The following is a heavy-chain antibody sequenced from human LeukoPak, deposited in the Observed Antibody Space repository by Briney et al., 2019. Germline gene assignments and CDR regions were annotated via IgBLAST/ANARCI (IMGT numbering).Heavy chain of an antibody. CDR3: ARSEGDYYYYYMDV. CDR2: IYYSGST. CDR1: GGSISSSSYY. Sequence: SETLSLTCTVSGGSISSSSYYWGWIRQPPGKGLEWIGSIYYSGSTYYNPSLKSRVTISVDTSKNQFSLKLSSVTAADTAVYYCARSEGDYYYYYMDVWGKGTTVTVSS. J-gene: IGHJ6*03. V-gene: IGHV4-39*07.